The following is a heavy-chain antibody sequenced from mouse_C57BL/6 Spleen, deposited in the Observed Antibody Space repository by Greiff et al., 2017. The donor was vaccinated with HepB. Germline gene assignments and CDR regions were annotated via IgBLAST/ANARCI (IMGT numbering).Heavy chain of an antibody. CDR2: IYPGDGDT. Sequence: QVQLKQSGAELVKPGASVKISCKASGYAFSSYWMNWVKQRPGKGLEWIGQIYPGDGDTNYNGKFKGKATLTADKSSSTAYMQLSSLTSEDSAVYFCARYSMVTSYAMDYWGQGTSVTVSS. J-gene: IGHJ4*01. D-gene: IGHD2-10*02. V-gene: IGHV1-80*01. CDR1: GYAFSSYW. CDR3: ARYSMVTSYAMDY.